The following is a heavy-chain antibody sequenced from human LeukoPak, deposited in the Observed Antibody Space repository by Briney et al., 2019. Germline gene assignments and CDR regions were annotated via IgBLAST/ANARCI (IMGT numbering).Heavy chain of an antibody. D-gene: IGHD6-13*01. CDR3: AKCEVAAADNPQAY. Sequence: GGSLRLSCAASGFTFSSYAMNWVRQAPGKGLEWVSGISGSGGSTYYADSVKGRFTISRDNSKNTLHLQMNSLRVEDRALYYCAKCEVAAADNPQAYWGQGTLVTVSS. V-gene: IGHV3-23*01. J-gene: IGHJ4*02. CDR2: ISGSGGST. CDR1: GFTFSSYA.